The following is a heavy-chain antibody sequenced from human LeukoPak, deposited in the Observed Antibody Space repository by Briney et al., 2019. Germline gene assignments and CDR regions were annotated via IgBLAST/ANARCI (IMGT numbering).Heavy chain of an antibody. J-gene: IGHJ3*02. CDR1: GGSISSYY. CDR3: ARVVGAYAFDI. V-gene: IGHV4-59*01. CDR2: IYYSGST. Sequence: SETLSLTCTVSGGSISSYYWSWIRQPPGKGLEWIGYIYYSGSTNYNPSLKSRVTISVDTSKNQFSLKLSSVTAADTAVYYCARVVGAYAFDIWGQGTMVTVSS. D-gene: IGHD1-26*01.